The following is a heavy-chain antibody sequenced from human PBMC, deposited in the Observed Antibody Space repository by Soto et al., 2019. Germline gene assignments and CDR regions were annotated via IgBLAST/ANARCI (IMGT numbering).Heavy chain of an antibody. J-gene: IGHJ6*02. CDR2: INQSGST. D-gene: IGHD4-17*01. Sequence: PSETLSLTCAVYGGSFSGYYWSWIRQPPGKGLEWIGEINQSGSTNYNPSLKSRVTISVDTSKNQFSLKLSSVTAADTAVYYCARATVTEYMDYYYGMDVWGQGTTVT. CDR3: ARATVTEYMDYYYGMDV. V-gene: IGHV4-34*01. CDR1: GGSFSGYY.